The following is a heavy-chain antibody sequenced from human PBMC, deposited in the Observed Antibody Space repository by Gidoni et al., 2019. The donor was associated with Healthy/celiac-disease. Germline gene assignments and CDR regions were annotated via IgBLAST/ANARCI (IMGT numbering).Heavy chain of an antibody. CDR2: SSGSGGST. D-gene: IGHD4-17*01. CDR3: AKEPTYGGKLHYFDY. CDR1: GFTFSSYA. Sequence: EVQLLESGGGLVQPGGSLRLSCAASGFTFSSYAMSWVRQAPGKGLEWVSASSGSGGSTYYADSVKGRFTTSRDNSKNTLYLQMNSLRAEDTAVYYCAKEPTYGGKLHYFDYWGQGTLVTVSS. J-gene: IGHJ4*02. V-gene: IGHV3-23*01.